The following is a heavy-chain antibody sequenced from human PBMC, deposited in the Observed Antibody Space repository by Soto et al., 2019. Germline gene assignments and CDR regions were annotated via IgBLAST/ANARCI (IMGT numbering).Heavy chain of an antibody. CDR1: GFTFSSYS. J-gene: IGHJ4*02. D-gene: IGHD6-13*01. CDR3: AGAPYSSSWYPLPIDY. Sequence: GGSLRLSCAASGFTFSSYSMNWVRQAPGKGLEWVSSISSSSSYIYYADSVKGRFTISRDNAKNSLYLQMNSLRAEDTAVYYCAGAPYSSSWYPLPIDYWGQGTLVTVSS. CDR2: ISSSSSYI. V-gene: IGHV3-21*01.